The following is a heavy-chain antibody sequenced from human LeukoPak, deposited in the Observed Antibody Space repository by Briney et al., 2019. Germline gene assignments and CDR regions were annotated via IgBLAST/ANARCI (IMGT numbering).Heavy chain of an antibody. Sequence: GGSLRLSCAASGFTFSSYSMNWVRQAPGKGLEWVPYISSSGSTIYYADSVKGRFTISRDNAKNSLYLQMNSLRAEDTAVYYCARDTPDYYDSSGYLDYWGQGTLVTVSS. CDR1: GFTFSSYS. V-gene: IGHV3-48*04. CDR2: ISSSGSTI. CDR3: ARDTPDYYDSSGYLDY. J-gene: IGHJ4*02. D-gene: IGHD3-22*01.